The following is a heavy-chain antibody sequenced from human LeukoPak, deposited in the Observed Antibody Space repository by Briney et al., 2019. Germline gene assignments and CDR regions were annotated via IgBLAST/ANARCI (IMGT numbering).Heavy chain of an antibody. CDR1: DDSITIYY. V-gene: IGHV4-34*01. CDR3: ASRKLGNDY. Sequence: SETLSLTCTVSDDSITIYYWSWIRQPPGKGLEWIGEINHSGSTNYNPSLKSRVTISVDTSKNQFSLKLISVTAADTAVYYCASRKLGNDYWGQGTLVTVSS. CDR2: INHSGST. J-gene: IGHJ4*02. D-gene: IGHD7-27*01.